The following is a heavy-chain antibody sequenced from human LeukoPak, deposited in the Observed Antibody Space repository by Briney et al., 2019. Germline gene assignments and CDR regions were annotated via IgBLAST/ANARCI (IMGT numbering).Heavy chain of an antibody. CDR3: AKDAVAGPYYFDY. V-gene: IGHV4-61*02. D-gene: IGHD6-19*01. Sequence: SETLSLTCTVSGGSFSSDSHYWSWIRQPAGKGLEWIGRLYTGGSTAYNPSLKSRVTISVDTSKNQFSLKLTSVTAADTAVYYCAKDAVAGPYYFDYWGQGTLVTVSA. CDR2: LYTGGST. J-gene: IGHJ4*02. CDR1: GGSFSSDSHY.